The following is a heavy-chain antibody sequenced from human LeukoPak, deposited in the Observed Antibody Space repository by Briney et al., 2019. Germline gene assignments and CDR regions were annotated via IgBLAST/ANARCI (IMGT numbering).Heavy chain of an antibody. D-gene: IGHD6-19*01. CDR3: TREGNSSGWFYYYYYYMDV. CDR2: IRSKAYGGTT. J-gene: IGHJ6*03. V-gene: IGHV3-49*04. Sequence: GGSLRLSCTASGFTFGDYAMSWVRQAPGKGLEWVGFIRSKAYGGTTEYAASVKGRFTISRDDSKSIAYLQMNGLKTEDAAVYYCTREGNSSGWFYYYYYYMDVWGKGTTVTVSS. CDR1: GFTFGDYA.